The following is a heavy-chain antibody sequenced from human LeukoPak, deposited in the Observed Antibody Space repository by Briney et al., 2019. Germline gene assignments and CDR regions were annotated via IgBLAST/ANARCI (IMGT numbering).Heavy chain of an antibody. CDR3: AKDVGGRLGP. CDR1: GFTFSSYA. D-gene: IGHD1-26*01. Sequence: PGGSLRLSCAASGFTFSSYAMSWVRQAPGKGLEWVSAISGSGGSTYYSDSVKGRFTISRDSARNTLFLQMNGLRLDDSAIYYCAKDVGGRLGPWGQGALVTVSS. V-gene: IGHV3-23*01. J-gene: IGHJ5*02. CDR2: ISGSGGST.